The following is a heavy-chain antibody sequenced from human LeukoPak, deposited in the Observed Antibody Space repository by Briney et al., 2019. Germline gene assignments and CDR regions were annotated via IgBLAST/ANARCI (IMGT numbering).Heavy chain of an antibody. V-gene: IGHV4-39*07. CDR3: ARGGDYYDSSGYYDDAFDI. CDR2: IYYSGST. J-gene: IGHJ3*02. D-gene: IGHD3-22*01. CDR1: GDSISSTNYY. Sequence: SETLSLTCTVSGDSISSTNYYWGWIRQPPGKGLEWIGSIYYSGSTFNNPSLKSRVTISVDTSKNQFSLKVSSVTAADTAVYYCARGGDYYDSSGYYDDAFDIWGQGTMVTVSS.